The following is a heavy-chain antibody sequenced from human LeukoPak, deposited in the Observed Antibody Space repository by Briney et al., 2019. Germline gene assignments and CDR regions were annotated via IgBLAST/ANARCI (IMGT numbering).Heavy chain of an antibody. D-gene: IGHD6-19*01. V-gene: IGHV4-39*07. CDR2: VYYTGTT. Sequence: SETLSLTCNVSGGSISSSSYYWGWIRQPPGKGLEWLGNVYYTGTTYYNPSLESRVTISVDTSKNQFSLKLSSVTAADTAVYYCASGELIAVAEVWGQGTLVTVSS. J-gene: IGHJ4*02. CDR1: GGSISSSSYY. CDR3: ASGELIAVAEV.